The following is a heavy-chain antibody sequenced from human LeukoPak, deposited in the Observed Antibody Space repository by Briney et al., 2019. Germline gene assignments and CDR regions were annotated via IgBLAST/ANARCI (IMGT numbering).Heavy chain of an antibody. J-gene: IGHJ4*02. CDR3: AKEHRDGYHGN. V-gene: IGHV3-30*18. Sequence: GGSLRLSCAASGFTFSSYVMHWVRQAPGKGLEWVAVISYDGSNKYYADSVKGRFTISRDNSKNTLYLQMNSLRAEDTAVYYCAKEHRDGYHGNWGQGTLVTVSS. CDR2: ISYDGSNK. D-gene: IGHD5-24*01. CDR1: GFTFSSYV.